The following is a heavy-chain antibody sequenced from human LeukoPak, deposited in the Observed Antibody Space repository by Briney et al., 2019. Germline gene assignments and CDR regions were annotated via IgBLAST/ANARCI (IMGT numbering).Heavy chain of an antibody. CDR3: ARTSGVATNSAHFDY. CDR2: ISSSSIYT. J-gene: IGHJ4*02. V-gene: IGHV3-11*03. CDR1: GFTFSDYY. Sequence: PGGSLRLSCAASGFTFSDYYMSWIRQAPWKGLELVSYISSSSIYTNYADPVKGRFTTSSDNAKNSLYLQMNSLRAEDTAVYYCARTSGVATNSAHFDYWGQGTLVTVSS. D-gene: IGHD5-12*01.